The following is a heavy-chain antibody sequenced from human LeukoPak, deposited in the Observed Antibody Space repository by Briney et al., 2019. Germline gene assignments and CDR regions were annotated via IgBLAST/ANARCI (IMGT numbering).Heavy chain of an antibody. J-gene: IGHJ1*01. D-gene: IGHD3-22*01. Sequence: AAEKVSHKVSVFPVVHSDIHGLPQAPGKGPEGMGAFGPDRRDTIYAQKFQVRLTLTQDTSTDTAYMELTSLRFEDTAVIFCATRLHYYDTDDSWGQGTLVTVSS. CDR2: FGPDRRDT. CDR1: VFPVVHSD. V-gene: IGHV1-24*01. CDR3: ATRLHYYDTDDS.